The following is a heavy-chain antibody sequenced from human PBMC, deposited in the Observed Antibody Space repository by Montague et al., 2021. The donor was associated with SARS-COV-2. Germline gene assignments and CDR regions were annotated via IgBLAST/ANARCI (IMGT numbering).Heavy chain of an antibody. CDR3: AKDVVASPYGTSWGDYYYYGFDV. J-gene: IGHJ6*02. CDR1: GFRFNNYG. CDR2: ISAGGDKT. V-gene: IGHV3-23*01. D-gene: IGHD2-21*01. Sequence: SLRLSCAASGFRFNNYGMSWVRQAPGKGPEWVSFISAGGDKTHYADSVEGRFTVSRDNSKNTLYLQMESLRAEDTAIYFCAKDVVASPYGTSWGDYYYYGFDVWGQGTTVTVSS.